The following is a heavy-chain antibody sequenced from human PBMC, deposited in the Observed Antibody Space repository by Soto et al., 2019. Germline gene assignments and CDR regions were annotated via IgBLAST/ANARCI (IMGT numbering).Heavy chain of an antibody. CDR2: ISGSGGTT. V-gene: IGHV3-23*01. D-gene: IGHD6-19*01. CDR3: AKTPRQWLVYFDY. J-gene: IGHJ4*02. Sequence: EVQLLESGGGLVQPGGSLRLSCAASGFTFSNYAIAWVRQAPGKGLEWVSGISGSGGTTYYADSVKGRFTISRDNSKDTLHLQMNSLRAEDTAVYYCAKTPRQWLVYFDYWGQGALGTVSS. CDR1: GFTFSNYA.